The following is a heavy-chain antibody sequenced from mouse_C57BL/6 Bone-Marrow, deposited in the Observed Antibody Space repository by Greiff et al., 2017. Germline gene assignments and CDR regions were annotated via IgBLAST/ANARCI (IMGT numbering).Heavy chain of an antibody. CDR2: IHPYSGST. Sequence: VQLQQPGAELVKPGASVKLSCKASGYTFTSYWMHWVKQRPGQGLAWIGMIHPYSGSTNYNEKFKSKATLTVDKSSSTAYMQISSLTSEDSAVYYCARAYGSSYRFDYWGQGTTLTVSS. J-gene: IGHJ2*01. CDR1: GYTFTSYW. D-gene: IGHD1-1*01. V-gene: IGHV1-64*01. CDR3: ARAYGSSYRFDY.